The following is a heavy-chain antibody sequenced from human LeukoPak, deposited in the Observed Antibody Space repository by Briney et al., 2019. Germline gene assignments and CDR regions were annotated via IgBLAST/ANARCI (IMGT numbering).Heavy chain of an antibody. CDR1: GFTFSSYG. Sequence: GGSLRLSCAASGFTFSSYGMHWVRQAPGKGLEWVAVIWYDGSNKYYADSVKGRFTISRDNSKNALYLKMSSLRAEDTAVYYCARVAQKSYDSSGYYSGAFDIWGQGTMVTVSS. V-gene: IGHV3-33*01. D-gene: IGHD3-22*01. CDR3: ARVAQKSYDSSGYYSGAFDI. J-gene: IGHJ3*02. CDR2: IWYDGSNK.